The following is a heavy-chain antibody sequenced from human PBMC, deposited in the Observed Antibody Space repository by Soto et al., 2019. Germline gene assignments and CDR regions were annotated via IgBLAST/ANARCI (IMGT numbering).Heavy chain of an antibody. V-gene: IGHV1-46*01. D-gene: IGHD5-18*01. J-gene: IGHJ6*02. Sequence: GASVKVSCKASGYTFTSYYMHWVRQAPGQGLEWMGIINPSGGRTSYAQKFQGRVTMTRDTSTSTVYMELSSLRSEDTAVYYCARDQAGVGYSYGYVPPSYGMDVWGQGTTVTVSS. CDR3: ARDQAGVGYSYGYVPPSYGMDV. CDR1: GYTFTSYY. CDR2: INPSGGRT.